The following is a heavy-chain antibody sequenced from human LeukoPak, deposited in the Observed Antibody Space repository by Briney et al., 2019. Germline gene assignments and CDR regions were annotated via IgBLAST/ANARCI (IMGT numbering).Heavy chain of an antibody. D-gene: IGHD3-22*01. CDR1: GYTFTSYA. J-gene: IGHJ6*03. CDR3: ARGTYYYDSSGYPLYYYMDV. CDR2: IIPIFGTA. V-gene: IGHV1-69*05. Sequence: SVKVSCKASGYTFTSYAISWVRQAPGQGLEWMGRIIPIFGTANYAQKFQGRVTITTDESTSTAYMELSSLRSEDTAVYYCARGTYYYDSSGYPLYYYMDVWGKGTTVTVSS.